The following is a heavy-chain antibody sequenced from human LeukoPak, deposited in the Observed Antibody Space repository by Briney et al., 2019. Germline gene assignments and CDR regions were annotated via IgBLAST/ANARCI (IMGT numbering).Heavy chain of an antibody. V-gene: IGHV3-74*03. CDR2: IKTDGSDM. J-gene: IGHJ4*02. CDR3: VRDQTVFTILDY. CDR1: GFTFSNYW. D-gene: IGHD4-17*01. Sequence: PGGSLRLSCAAAGFTFSNYWMHWVRQAPGKGLVWVAAIKTDGSDMQYADSVKGRFAISRDNAKNTVYLQTNSLRDEDTAVYYCVRDQTVFTILDYWGQGTLVTVSS.